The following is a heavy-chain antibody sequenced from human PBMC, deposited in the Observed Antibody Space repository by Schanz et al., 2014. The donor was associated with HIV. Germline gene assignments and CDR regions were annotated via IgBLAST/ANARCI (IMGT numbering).Heavy chain of an antibody. CDR2: IIPIFGTT. Sequence: QVQLVQSGAEVQKPGSSVKVSCKASGGTLSSYAISWVRQAPGQGLEWMGGIIPIFGTTNYAQRFQGRLTITADESTSTAYMELSSLRSEDTAVYYCARARLGSSWYVTGFGSIDYWGQGTLVTVSS. D-gene: IGHD6-13*01. V-gene: IGHV1-69*01. CDR1: GGTLSSYA. J-gene: IGHJ4*02. CDR3: ARARLGSSWYVTGFGSIDY.